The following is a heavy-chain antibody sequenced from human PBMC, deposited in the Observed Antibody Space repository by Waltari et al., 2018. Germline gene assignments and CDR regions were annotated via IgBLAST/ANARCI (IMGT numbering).Heavy chain of an antibody. J-gene: IGHJ4*02. CDR3: ARSGVGALYY. CDR2: INHSGST. V-gene: IGHV4-34*01. CDR1: GGSFSGYY. D-gene: IGHD1-26*01. Sequence: QVQLQQWGAGLLKPSETLSLTCAVYGGSFSGYYWSWIRQPPGKGLEWIGEINHSGSTNYNPSLKSRVTISVDTSKNQFSLKLSSVTAADMAVYYCARSGVGALYYWGQGTLVTVSS.